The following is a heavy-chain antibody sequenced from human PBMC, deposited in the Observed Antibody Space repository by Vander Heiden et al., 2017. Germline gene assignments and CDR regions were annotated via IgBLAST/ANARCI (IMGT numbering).Heavy chain of an antibody. V-gene: IGHV3-30-3*01. Sequence: QVQLVESGGGVVKPGRSLRLPWAASGSTFSSYAMHWVPQAPGKGLKWVAVISYDGSNKYYADSVKGRFTISRDNSKNTLYLQMNSLRAEDTAVYYCARDRRLKGYSYGYTFDYWGQGTLVTVSS. CDR3: ARDRRLKGYSYGYTFDY. CDR1: GSTFSSYA. D-gene: IGHD5-18*01. CDR2: ISYDGSNK. J-gene: IGHJ4*02.